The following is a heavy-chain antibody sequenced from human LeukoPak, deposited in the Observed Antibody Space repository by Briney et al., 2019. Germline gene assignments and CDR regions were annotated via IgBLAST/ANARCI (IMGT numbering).Heavy chain of an antibody. J-gene: IGHJ4*02. CDR1: GFTVSNNY. V-gene: IGHV3-53*01. CDR3: ASLSLGHY. D-gene: IGHD6-6*01. Sequence: GGSLRLSCAASGFTVSNNYMSWVRQAPGKGLEWVSVIYSGGSTYYADSVKGRFTISRDTSKNSLSLQMNSLRAEDTAVYYCASLSLGHYWGQGTLVTVSS. CDR2: IYSGGST.